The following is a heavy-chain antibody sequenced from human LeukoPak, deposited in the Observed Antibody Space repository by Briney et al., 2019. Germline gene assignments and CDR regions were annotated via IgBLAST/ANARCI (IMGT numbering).Heavy chain of an antibody. V-gene: IGHV4-59*08. CDR1: SGPFYSYY. J-gene: IGHJ4*02. CDR2: HYDSGST. Sequence: SETLSLTCTVSSGPFYSYYWSWIRQAPGKGLEWIGYHYDSGSTHYNPSLKSRVTISLDASKNQFSLNLSSVTAADTAVYYCARHSWVNGYFDYWGQGTLVTVSS. D-gene: IGHD4-17*01. CDR3: ARHSWVNGYFDY.